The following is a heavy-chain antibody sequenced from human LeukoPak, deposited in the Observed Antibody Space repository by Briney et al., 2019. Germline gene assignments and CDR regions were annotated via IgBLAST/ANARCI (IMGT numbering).Heavy chain of an antibody. CDR3: ARGGHYYYYGMDV. CDR1: GGSFSGYY. Sequence: PSETLSLTCAVYGGSFSGYYWSWIRQPPGKGLEWIGEINHSGSTNYNPSLKSRVTISVDTSKNQFSLKLNSVTAADTAVYYCARGGHYYYYGMDVWGQGTTVTVSS. V-gene: IGHV4-34*01. D-gene: IGHD3/OR15-3a*01. CDR2: INHSGST. J-gene: IGHJ6*02.